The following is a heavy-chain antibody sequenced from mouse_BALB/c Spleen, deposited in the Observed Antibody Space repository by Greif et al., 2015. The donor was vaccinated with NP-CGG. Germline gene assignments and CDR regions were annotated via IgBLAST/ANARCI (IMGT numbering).Heavy chain of an antibody. CDR3: ARHLLHGYDEEAWFAY. V-gene: IGHV5-12-2*01. D-gene: IGHD2-2*01. CDR1: GFTFSSYT. J-gene: IGHJ3*01. Sequence: EVMLVESGGGLVQPGGSLKLSCAASGFTFSSYTMSWVRQTPEKRLEWVAYISNGGGSTYYPDTVKGRFTISRDNAKNPLYLQMSSLKSEDTAMYYCARHLLHGYDEEAWFAYWGQGTLVTVSA. CDR2: ISNGGGST.